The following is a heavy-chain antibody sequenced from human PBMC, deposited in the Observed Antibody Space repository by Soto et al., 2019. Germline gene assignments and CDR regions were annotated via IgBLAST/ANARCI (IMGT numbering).Heavy chain of an antibody. CDR3: AKGYSGPRDN. CDR2: TSFDGGNK. Sequence: LRLSCAASGFSFSNHGMHWVRQAPGKGLEWVAVTSFDGGNKHYADSVRGRFTISRDNSKNTLYLQMNSLTPEDSAVYFCAKGYSGPRDNWGQGTLVTVSS. J-gene: IGHJ4*02. V-gene: IGHV3-30*18. CDR1: GFSFSNHG. D-gene: IGHD4-4*01.